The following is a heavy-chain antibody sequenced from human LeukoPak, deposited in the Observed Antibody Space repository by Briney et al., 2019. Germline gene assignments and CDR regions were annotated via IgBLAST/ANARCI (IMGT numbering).Heavy chain of an antibody. J-gene: IGHJ4*02. CDR2: INHSGST. V-gene: IGHV4-34*01. CDR3: ARGTLTSGAGDY. CDR1: GGSFSGYY. D-gene: IGHD2-8*02. Sequence: SETLSLTCAVYGGSFSGYYWSWIRHPPGKGLEWIGEINHSGSTNYNPSLKSRVTISVDTSKNQYSLKLSSVTAADTAVYYCARGTLTSGAGDYWGQGTLVSVSS.